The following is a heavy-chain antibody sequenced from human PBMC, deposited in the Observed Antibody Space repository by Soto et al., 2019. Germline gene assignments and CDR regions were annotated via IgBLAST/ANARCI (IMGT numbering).Heavy chain of an antibody. CDR3: ARGRDAGSEVLLWFGELLSRANYYGMDV. V-gene: IGHV3-21*01. CDR1: GFTFSSYS. Sequence: PGGSLRLSCAASGFTFSSYSMNWARQAPGKGLEWVSSISSSSSYIYYADSVKGRFTISRDNAKNSLYLQMNSLRAEDTAVYYCARGRDAGSEVLLWFGELLSRANYYGMDVWGQGTTVTVSS. J-gene: IGHJ6*02. D-gene: IGHD3-10*01. CDR2: ISSSSSYI.